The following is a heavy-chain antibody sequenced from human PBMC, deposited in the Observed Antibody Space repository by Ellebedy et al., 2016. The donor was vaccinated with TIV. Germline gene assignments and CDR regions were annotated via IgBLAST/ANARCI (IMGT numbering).Heavy chain of an antibody. CDR2: IKPDGIDT. V-gene: IGHV3-7*03. J-gene: IGHJ4*02. CDR1: GFMFSSEW. D-gene: IGHD3-10*01. CDR3: TKETWFRMDF. Sequence: GESLKISCAASGFMFSSEWMSWVRQAQGKGLEWVAKIKPDGIDTYYVDSVRGRFTVSRDNTKKSLYLQMDSLRAEDTAVYYCTKETWFRMDFWGQGALVTVSS.